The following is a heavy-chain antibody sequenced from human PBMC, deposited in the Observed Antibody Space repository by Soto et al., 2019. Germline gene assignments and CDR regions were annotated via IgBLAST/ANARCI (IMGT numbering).Heavy chain of an antibody. CDR1: GFTFGDYA. Sequence: GGSLRLSCTASGFTFGDYAMSWFRQAPGEGVEWGGFIRSKTYGGTTEYAASVKGRFTISRDDSKSIAYLQMNSLRTEDTAVFYCTRVRGVQLWLRSDYWGQGTLVTVSS. CDR3: TRVRGVQLWLRSDY. CDR2: IRSKTYGGTT. D-gene: IGHD5-18*01. V-gene: IGHV3-49*03. J-gene: IGHJ4*02.